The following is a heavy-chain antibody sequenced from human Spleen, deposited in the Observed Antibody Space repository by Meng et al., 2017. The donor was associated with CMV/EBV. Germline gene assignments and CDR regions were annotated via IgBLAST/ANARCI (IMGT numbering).Heavy chain of an antibody. V-gene: IGHV4-61*01. J-gene: IGHJ6*02. CDR2: IYYTGIT. D-gene: IGHD1-26*01. CDR1: GGSVSSGSYY. CDR3: ARGGGSYPHYYYGMDV. Sequence: GSLRLSCTVSGGSVSSGSYYWSWIRQPPGKGLEWIGYIYYTGITNYSPSLKSRLTISVDTSKNQFSLKLSSVTAADTAVYYCARGGGSYPHYYYGMDVWGQGTTVTVSS.